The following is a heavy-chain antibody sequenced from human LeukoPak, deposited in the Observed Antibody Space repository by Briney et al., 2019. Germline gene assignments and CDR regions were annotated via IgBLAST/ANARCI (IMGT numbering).Heavy chain of an antibody. CDR3: AKDALAGEGGPAGIRHFDY. J-gene: IGHJ4*02. CDR2: ISGSGGST. D-gene: IGHD3-10*01. CDR1: GFTFSSYA. Sequence: PGGSLRLSCAASGFTFSSYAMSWVRQAPGKGLEWVSAISGSGGSTYYADSVKGRFTISRDNSKNTLYLQMNSLRAEDTAVYYCAKDALAGEGGPAGIRHFDYWGQGTLVTVSS. V-gene: IGHV3-23*01.